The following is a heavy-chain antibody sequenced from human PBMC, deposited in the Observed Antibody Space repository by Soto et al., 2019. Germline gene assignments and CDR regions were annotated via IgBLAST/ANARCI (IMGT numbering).Heavy chain of an antibody. CDR3: ARGGATSFGVVHYYYYGMDV. V-gene: IGHV1-2*04. Sequence: AASVKVSCKASGYTFTGYYMHWVRQAPGQGLEWMGWINPNSGGTNYAQKFQGWVTMTRDTSISTAYMELSRLRSDGTAVYYCARGGATSFGVVHYYYYGMDVWGQGTTVTVSS. D-gene: IGHD3-3*01. CDR1: GYTFTGYY. J-gene: IGHJ6*02. CDR2: INPNSGGT.